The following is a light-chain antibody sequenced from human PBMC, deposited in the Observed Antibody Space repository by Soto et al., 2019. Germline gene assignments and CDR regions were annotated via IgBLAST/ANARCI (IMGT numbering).Light chain of an antibody. J-gene: IGKJ1*01. CDR1: QSVNSAY. CDR2: GAS. CDR3: QLYGSPPTWA. V-gene: IGKV3-20*01. Sequence: EIVLTQSPGTLSLSPGERATLSCRASQSVNSAYVAWYQQNPGQAPRVLIYGASTRATGIPHRFSGSGSGTDFSLTISRLEPEDSAMYYCQLYGSPPTWAFGQGTKV.